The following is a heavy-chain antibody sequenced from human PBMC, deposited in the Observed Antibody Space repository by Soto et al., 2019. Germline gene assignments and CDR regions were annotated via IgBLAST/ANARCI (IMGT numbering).Heavy chain of an antibody. CDR3: AKDLGYCSGGSCYRALGSFDY. V-gene: IGHV3-30*18. CDR1: GFTFSSYG. CDR2: ISYDGRNK. Sequence: SGGSLRLSCGASGFTFSSYGMHWVRQAPGKGLEWVAVISYDGRNKYYADSVKGRFTISRDSSKNTLYLQMNSMRAEDTAVYYCAKDLGYCSGGSCYRALGSFDYWGNGTMATV. J-gene: IGHJ4*01. D-gene: IGHD2-15*01.